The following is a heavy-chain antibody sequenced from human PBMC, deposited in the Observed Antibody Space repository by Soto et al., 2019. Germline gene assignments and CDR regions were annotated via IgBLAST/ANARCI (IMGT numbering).Heavy chain of an antibody. Sequence: ASVKVSCKASGYTFTGYYMHWVRQAPGQGLEWMGWINPNSGGTNYAQKFQGRVTMTRDTSISTAYMELSRLRSDDTAVYYCARDLYYDFWSGYWNYYYGMDVWGQGTTVTV. V-gene: IGHV1-2*02. CDR3: ARDLYYDFWSGYWNYYYGMDV. J-gene: IGHJ6*02. CDR1: GYTFTGYY. D-gene: IGHD3-3*01. CDR2: INPNSGGT.